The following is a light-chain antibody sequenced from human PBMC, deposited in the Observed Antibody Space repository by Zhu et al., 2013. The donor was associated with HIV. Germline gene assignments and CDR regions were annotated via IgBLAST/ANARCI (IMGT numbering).Light chain of an antibody. J-gene: IGKJ2*03. CDR3: QQYNNWPPMYS. V-gene: IGKV3-15*01. CDR2: GAS. CDR1: QSVLISA. Sequence: EVVLTQSPGTLSLSPGERATLSCRASQSVLISALAWYQHQPGQAPRLLIYGASTRATGIPARFSGSGSGTEFTLTISSLQSEDFAVYYCQQYNNWPPMYSFGQGTKLEIK.